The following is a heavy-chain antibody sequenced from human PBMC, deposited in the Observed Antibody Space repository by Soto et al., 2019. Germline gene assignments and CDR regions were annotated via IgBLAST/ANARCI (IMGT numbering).Heavy chain of an antibody. J-gene: IGHJ1*01. D-gene: IGHD3-22*01. CDR1: GGTFSSYA. Sequence: QVQLVQSGAEVKKPGSSVKVSCKASGGTFSSYAISWVRQAPGQGLEWMGGIIPIFGTANYAQKFQGRVTITADESTSTAYTELSSLRSEDTAVYYCASGRGNYYDSSGYPRSGEYFQHWGQGTLVTVSS. V-gene: IGHV1-69*01. CDR3: ASGRGNYYDSSGYPRSGEYFQH. CDR2: IIPIFGTA.